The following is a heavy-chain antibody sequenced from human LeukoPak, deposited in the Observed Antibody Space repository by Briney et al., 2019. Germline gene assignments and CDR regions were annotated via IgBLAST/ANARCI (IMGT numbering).Heavy chain of an antibody. Sequence: GASVKVSCKASGGTFSSYAISWVRQAPGQGLEWMGGIIPIFGTANYAQKFQGRVTITTDESTSTAYMELSSLRSEDTAVYYCARGTGRFGELEGAFDIWGQGTMVTVSS. V-gene: IGHV1-69*05. CDR1: GGTFSSYA. J-gene: IGHJ3*02. CDR2: IIPIFGTA. D-gene: IGHD3-10*01. CDR3: ARGTGRFGELEGAFDI.